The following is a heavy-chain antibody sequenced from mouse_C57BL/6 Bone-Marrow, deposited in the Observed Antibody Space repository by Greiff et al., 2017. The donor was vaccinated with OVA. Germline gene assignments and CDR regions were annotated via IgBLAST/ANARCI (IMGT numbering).Heavy chain of an antibody. CDR3: AREEDYDYDLFAY. J-gene: IGHJ3*01. D-gene: IGHD2-4*01. CDR1: GYTFTSYW. V-gene: IGHV1-69*01. CDR2: IDPSDSYT. Sequence: QVQLQQPGAELVMPGASVKLSCKASGYTFTSYWMHWVKQRPGQGLEWIGEIDPSDSYTNYNQKFKGKSTLTVDKSSSTAYMQLSSLTSEDSAVYYCAREEDYDYDLFAYWGKGTLVTVSA.